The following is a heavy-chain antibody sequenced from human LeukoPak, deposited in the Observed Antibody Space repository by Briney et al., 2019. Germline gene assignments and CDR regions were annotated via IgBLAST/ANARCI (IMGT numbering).Heavy chain of an antibody. CDR1: VFTFRTYG. Sequence: TGGSLRHSCTASVFTFRTYGLHWVRQAPDKGRERVAVISYDGSNDYYADSVEGRFTISRDNAKNTLYLQMNSLTPEDTAVYYCASGSARRYFDWLPQDYWGQGTLVTVSS. J-gene: IGHJ4*02. CDR2: ISYDGSND. D-gene: IGHD3-9*01. CDR3: ASGSARRYFDWLPQDY. V-gene: IGHV3-30*03.